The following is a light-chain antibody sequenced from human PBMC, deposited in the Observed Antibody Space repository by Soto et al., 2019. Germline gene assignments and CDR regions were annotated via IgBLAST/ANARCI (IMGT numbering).Light chain of an antibody. J-gene: IGKJ1*01. V-gene: IGKV3-15*01. Sequence: EVVMTQSPATLSVSPGEGATLSCRASQSVNSNLVWYQQKPGQAPRLLMYRASTRATGIPARFSGSGSGTEFTLTISMLQSEDFAVYYCQQYNTWPRTFGQGTKV. CDR2: RAS. CDR3: QQYNTWPRT. CDR1: QSVNSN.